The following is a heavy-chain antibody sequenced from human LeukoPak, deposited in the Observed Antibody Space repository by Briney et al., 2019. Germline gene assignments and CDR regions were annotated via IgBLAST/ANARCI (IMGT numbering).Heavy chain of an antibody. CDR3: TTVWAPWWSPPFYFDY. CDR2: IKSKTDGGTT. V-gene: IGHV3-15*01. CDR1: GFTFSKNA. D-gene: IGHD2-15*01. Sequence: GGSLRLSCATSGFTFSKNALSWFRQAPGKGLEWVGRIKSKTDGGTTDYAAPVKGRFTISRDDSKNTLYLQMNSLKTEDTAVYYCTTVWAPWWSPPFYFDYWGQGTLVTVSS. J-gene: IGHJ4*02.